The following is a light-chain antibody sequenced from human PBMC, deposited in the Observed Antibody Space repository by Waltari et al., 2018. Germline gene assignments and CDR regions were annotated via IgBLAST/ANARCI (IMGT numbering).Light chain of an antibody. CDR1: RTDVGSYSR. CDR2: EVN. V-gene: IGLV2-18*02. Sequence: QSALTQPPSVSGSPGQSVTISCTGTRTDVGSYSRVSWYQQPPGSAPKVIIYEVNKRPSGVPDRFSGSKSGNTASPTISGLQPEDEADYYCSSYTSSTTLVFGGGTSLTVL. J-gene: IGLJ3*02. CDR3: SSYTSSTTLV.